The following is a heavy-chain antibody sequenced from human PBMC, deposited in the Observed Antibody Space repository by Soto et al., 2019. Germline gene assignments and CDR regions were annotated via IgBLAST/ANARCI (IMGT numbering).Heavy chain of an antibody. V-gene: IGHV4-31*03. D-gene: IGHD2-21*01. CDR3: ARLRIATNNYKWFDP. CDR2: IYVTGAV. CDR1: GAALNSGNYY. Sequence: SETLSLTSSVSGAALNSGNYYWSWIRQVPGKGLEWIGHIYVTGAVDYNPSLRDRITISQDTSERQFSLNLRLVTAADTAVYYCARLRIATNNYKWFDPWGQGTLVTVSS. J-gene: IGHJ5*02.